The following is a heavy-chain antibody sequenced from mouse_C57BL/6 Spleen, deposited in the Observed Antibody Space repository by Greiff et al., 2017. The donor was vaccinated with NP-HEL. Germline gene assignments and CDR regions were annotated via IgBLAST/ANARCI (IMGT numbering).Heavy chain of an antibody. V-gene: IGHV5-16*01. J-gene: IGHJ2*01. D-gene: IGHD1-1*01. CDR1: GFTFSDYY. Sequence: EVQRVESEGGLVQPGSSMKLSCTASGFTFSDYYMAWVRQVPEKGLEWVANINYDGSSTYYLDSLKSRFIISRDNAKNILYLQMSSLKSEDTATYYCARDYGSNYFDYWGQGTTLTVSS. CDR2: INYDGSST. CDR3: ARDYGSNYFDY.